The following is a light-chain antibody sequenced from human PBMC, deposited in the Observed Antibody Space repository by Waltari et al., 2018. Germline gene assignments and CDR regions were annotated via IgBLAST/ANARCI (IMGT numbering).Light chain of an antibody. CDR3: QQFYTTPPT. Sequence: DIVMTQSPDSLAVSLGERATINCKYSQSVLFSSNSQNYLAWYQQKPGQPPKLLIYWASTRESGVPDRFSGSGSGTDFTLTISSLQAEDVAVYYCQQFYTTPPTFGQGTKVEIK. V-gene: IGKV4-1*01. J-gene: IGKJ1*01. CDR2: WAS. CDR1: QSVLFSSNSQNY.